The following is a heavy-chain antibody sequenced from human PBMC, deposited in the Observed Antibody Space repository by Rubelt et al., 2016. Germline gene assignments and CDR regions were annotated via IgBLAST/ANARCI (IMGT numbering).Heavy chain of an antibody. CDR1: GGSISSYY. Sequence: QVQLQESGPGLVKPSETLSLTCTVSGGSISSYYWSWIRQPPGKGLEWIGYIYYSGSTNYNPLLQSRVTISVDTSKNQFSLKPSSVTAADTAVYYCARSIAARAAFDIWGQATMVTVSS. CDR2: IYYSGST. D-gene: IGHD6-6*01. J-gene: IGHJ3*02. V-gene: IGHV4-59*01. CDR3: ARSIAARAAFDI.